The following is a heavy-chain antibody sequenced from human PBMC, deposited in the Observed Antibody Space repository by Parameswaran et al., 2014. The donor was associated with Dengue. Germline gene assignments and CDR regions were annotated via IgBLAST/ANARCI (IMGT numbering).Heavy chain of an antibody. J-gene: IGHJ4*02. CDR2: IIPILGIA. D-gene: IGHD2-8*01. V-gene: IGHV1-69*04. Sequence: WVRQAPGQGLEWMGRIIPILGIANYAQKFQGRVTITADKSTSTAYMELSSLRSEDTAVYYCARESSADRYCTNGVCPTFDYWGQGTLVTVSS. CDR3: ARESSADRYCTNGVCPTFDY.